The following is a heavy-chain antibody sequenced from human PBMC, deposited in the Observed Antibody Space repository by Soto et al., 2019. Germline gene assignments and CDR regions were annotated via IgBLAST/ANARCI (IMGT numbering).Heavy chain of an antibody. D-gene: IGHD6-13*01. Sequence: AGGSLRLSCAASGFPFRSYEMNWVRQAPGKGLEWISYISSGGSNIYHADSVKGRFTISRDNANKTLFLQMNSLRDDDTAVYYCVRDRRGKGPGWFDVWGQGTLVTVSS. J-gene: IGHJ5*02. CDR1: GFPFRSYE. CDR2: ISSGGSNI. V-gene: IGHV3-48*03. CDR3: VRDRRGKGPGWFDV.